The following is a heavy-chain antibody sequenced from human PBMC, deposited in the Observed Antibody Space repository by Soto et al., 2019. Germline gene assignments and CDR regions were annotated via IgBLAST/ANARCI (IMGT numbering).Heavy chain of an antibody. V-gene: IGHV3-23*01. J-gene: IGHJ3*02. Sequence: EVQLLESGGGLVQPGGSLRLSCAASGFTFNRYAMSWVRQAPGKGLEWVSSISGSGGRTYYADSVEGHFTISRDSTKNTHYLQMNSRRGDDTAKYYCVKDRWRDGGHATLDAFEIWGQGTMVTVSS. CDR3: VKDRWRDGGHATLDAFEI. CDR2: ISGSGGRT. CDR1: GFTFNRYA. D-gene: IGHD5-12*01.